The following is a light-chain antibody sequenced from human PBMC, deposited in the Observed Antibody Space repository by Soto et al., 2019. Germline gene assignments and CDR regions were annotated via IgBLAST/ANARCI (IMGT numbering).Light chain of an antibody. CDR3: QQTDSPPWT. CDR1: QDISTY. Sequence: DIQMTQSPSSLSASIGDNLTITCRASQDISTYLNWYQQKPGKAPKLMINAASSLQSGVPSRFSGSGSVTDFTLSISSLHPEDFATYYGQQTDSPPWTFGLGTKVE. CDR2: AAS. J-gene: IGKJ1*01. V-gene: IGKV1-39*01.